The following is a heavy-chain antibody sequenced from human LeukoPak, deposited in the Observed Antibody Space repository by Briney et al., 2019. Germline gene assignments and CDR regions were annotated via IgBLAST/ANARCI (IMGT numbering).Heavy chain of an antibody. CDR1: GFSLYSSRVG. CDR3: AHRRPGHLTGWDNSYFDN. V-gene: IGHV2-5*02. CDR2: IYWDDDK. Sequence: SGPTLVNPTQTLTLTCTFSGFSLYSSRVGVGWIRQPPGKALEWLAVIYWDDDKRYNPSLRSRLTMSKDASKSQVFLEMRNMDPVDAATYYCAHRRPGHLTGWDNSYFDNWGPGTLVTVSS. J-gene: IGHJ4*02. D-gene: IGHD1/OR15-1a*01.